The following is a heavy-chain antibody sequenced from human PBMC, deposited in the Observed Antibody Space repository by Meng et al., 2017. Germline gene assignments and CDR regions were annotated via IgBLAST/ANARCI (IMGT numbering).Heavy chain of an antibody. D-gene: IGHD3-10*01. CDR2: INSDGSST. V-gene: IGHV3-74*01. J-gene: IGHJ4*02. CDR1: GFTFSSYW. Sequence: EVQLVESGGGLVQPGGSLRLSCAASGFTFSSYWMHWVRQAPGKGLVWVSRINSDGSSTSYADSVKGRFTISRDNSKNTLYLQMNSLGAEDTAVYYCAATYYGSGSYISPLYYWGQGTLVTVSS. CDR3: AATYYGSGSYISPLYY.